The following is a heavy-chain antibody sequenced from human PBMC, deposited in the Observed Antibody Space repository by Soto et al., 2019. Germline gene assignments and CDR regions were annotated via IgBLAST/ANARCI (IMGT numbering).Heavy chain of an antibody. CDR1: GGSFSGYY. J-gene: IGHJ2*01. CDR2: INDRGSI. Sequence: QVQLQQWGAGPLRPLESLSLTCGVSGGSFSGYYWAWIRQSPGKGLEWIGEINDRGSINYNPSLRIRGRISVPTWKHHYSLDPRSVTAAATAVYYSARGSHDILTAPPWVWDVDLWGRGTLVTVSS. D-gene: IGHD3-9*01. V-gene: IGHV4-34*01. CDR3: ARGSHDILTAPPWVWDVDL.